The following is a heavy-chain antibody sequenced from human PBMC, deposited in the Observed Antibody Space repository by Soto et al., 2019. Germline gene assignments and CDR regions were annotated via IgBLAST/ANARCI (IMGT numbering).Heavy chain of an antibody. CDR1: GFTFDDDG. CDR2: INWNGGST. D-gene: IGHD4-17*01. V-gene: IGHV3-20*04. CDR3: ARDRTGQDGDYYDY. Sequence: EVQLVESGGGVVRPGGSLRLSCAASGFTFDDDGMSWVRQAPGKGLEWFSGINWNGGSTGYADSVKGRFTISRDNAKNSLYLQMNSLRAEDTALYYCARDRTGQDGDYYDYWGQGTLVTVSS. J-gene: IGHJ4*02.